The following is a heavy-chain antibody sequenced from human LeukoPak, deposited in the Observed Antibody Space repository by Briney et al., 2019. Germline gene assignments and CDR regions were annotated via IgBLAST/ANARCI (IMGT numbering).Heavy chain of an antibody. CDR3: ATASFPVTAYNFVY. D-gene: IGHD1-14*01. CDR2: FDPEDGET. Sequence: ASVTVSCKVSGYTLTELSMHWVRQAPGKGLEWMGGFDPEDGETIYAQKFQGRVTMTEDTSTDTAYMELSSLRSEDTAVYYCATASFPVTAYNFVYWGQGTLVTVSS. V-gene: IGHV1-24*01. J-gene: IGHJ4*02. CDR1: GYTLTELS.